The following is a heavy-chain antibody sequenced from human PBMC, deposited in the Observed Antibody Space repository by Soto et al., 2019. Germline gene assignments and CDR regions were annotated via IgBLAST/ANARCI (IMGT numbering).Heavy chain of an antibody. J-gene: IGHJ6*02. D-gene: IGHD2-21*01. V-gene: IGHV3-74*01. CDR1: GFTFSSYW. CDR3: ARDPLIGDTDYGLDV. CDR2: INNDGSST. Sequence: GGSLRLSCAASGFTFSSYWMHWVRQAPGKGLVWVSRINNDGSSTSYADSVKGRFTISRDNAKSTLYLEMSSLRAEDTAVYYCARDPLIGDTDYGLDVWGQGTTVTAP.